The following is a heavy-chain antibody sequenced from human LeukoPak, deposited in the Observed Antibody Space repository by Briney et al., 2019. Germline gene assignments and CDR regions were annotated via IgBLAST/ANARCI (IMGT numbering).Heavy chain of an antibody. Sequence: ASVKVSCKASGYTFTSYGISWVRQAPGQGLEWMGWINTNTGNPTYAQGFTGRFVFSLDTSVSTAYLQISSLKAEDTAVYYCARDAMGGWPDYWGQGTLVTVSS. V-gene: IGHV7-4-1*02. J-gene: IGHJ4*02. D-gene: IGHD6-19*01. CDR3: ARDAMGGWPDY. CDR1: GYTFTSYG. CDR2: INTNTGNP.